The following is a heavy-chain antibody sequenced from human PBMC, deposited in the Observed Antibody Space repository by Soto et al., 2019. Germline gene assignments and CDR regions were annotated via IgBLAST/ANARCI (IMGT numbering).Heavy chain of an antibody. D-gene: IGHD5-12*01. CDR1: GFTFSSYG. J-gene: IGHJ3*02. CDR2: IWYDGSNK. Sequence: GGSLRLSCAASGFTFSSYGMHWVRQAPGKGLEWVAVIWYDGSNKYYADSVKGRFTISRDNSKNTLYLQMNSLRAEDTAVYYCASGGYSGYQDAFDIWGQGTMVTVSS. V-gene: IGHV3-33*01. CDR3: ASGGYSGYQDAFDI.